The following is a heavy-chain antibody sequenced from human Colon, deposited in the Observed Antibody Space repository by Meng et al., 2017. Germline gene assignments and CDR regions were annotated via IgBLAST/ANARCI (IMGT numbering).Heavy chain of an antibody. J-gene: IGHJ4*02. V-gene: IGHV4-4*02. CDR3: ARRVQYSSGYYYFDF. CDR1: GGSLIRSHW. Sequence: QVPLWECGPGRVTPSGPLSLTCVVSGGSLIRSHWWTWVLQAPGQGLEWIGEIYRSGSTNYNPSLKSRVTISIDTSKNEFSLKLTSVTAADTALYYCARRVQYSSGYYYFDFWGQGTLVSVSS. D-gene: IGHD3-22*01. CDR2: IYRSGST.